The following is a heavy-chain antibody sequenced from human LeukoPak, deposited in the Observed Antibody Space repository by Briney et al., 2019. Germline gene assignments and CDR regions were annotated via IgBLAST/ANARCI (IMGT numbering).Heavy chain of an antibody. J-gene: IGHJ4*02. CDR1: GFTFSSYS. V-gene: IGHV3-21*01. CDR3: ARAPIPFCSSTSCYPGI. CDR2: ISSSSSYI. D-gene: IGHD2-2*01. Sequence: PGGSLRLSCAASGFTFSSYSMNWVRQAPGKGLEWFSSISSSSSYIYYADSVKGRFTISRDNAKNSLYLQMNSLRAEDTAVYYCARAPIPFCSSTSCYPGIWGQGTLVTVSS.